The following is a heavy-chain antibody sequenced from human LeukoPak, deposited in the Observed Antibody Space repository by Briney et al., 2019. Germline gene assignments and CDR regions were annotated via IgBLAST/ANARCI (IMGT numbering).Heavy chain of an antibody. CDR1: GFTFSSYW. CDR3: ARVLIAAAGRWVYYYYGMDV. J-gene: IGHJ6*02. V-gene: IGHV3-7*01. D-gene: IGHD6-13*01. CDR2: IKQDGSEK. Sequence: GGSLRLSCAASGFTFSSYWMSWVRQAPGKGLEWVANIKQDGSEKYYVDSVKGRFTISRDNAKNSLYLQMNSLRAEDTAVYYCARVLIAAAGRWVYYYYGMDVWGQGTTVTVSS.